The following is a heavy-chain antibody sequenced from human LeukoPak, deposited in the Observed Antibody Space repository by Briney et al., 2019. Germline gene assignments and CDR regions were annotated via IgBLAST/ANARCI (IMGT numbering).Heavy chain of an antibody. CDR3: AREGAAAGSDAFDI. J-gene: IGHJ3*02. V-gene: IGHV3-48*04. D-gene: IGHD6-13*01. CDR2: ISSSTI. Sequence: PGGSLRLSCAASGFTFSSYSMNWVRQAPGKGLEWVSYISSSTIYYADSVKGRFTISRDNAKNSLYLQMNSLRAEDTAVYYCAREGAAAGSDAFDIWGQGTMVTVSS. CDR1: GFTFSSYS.